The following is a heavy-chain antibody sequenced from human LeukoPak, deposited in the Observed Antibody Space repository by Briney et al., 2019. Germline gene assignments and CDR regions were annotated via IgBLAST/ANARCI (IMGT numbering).Heavy chain of an antibody. CDR1: GFTFSSYW. CDR2: IKQDGSEK. D-gene: IGHD3-22*01. J-gene: IGHJ6*02. V-gene: IGHV3-7*05. Sequence: GGSLRLSCAASGFTFSSYWMSWVRQAPGKGLEWVANIKQDGSEKYYVDSVKGRFTISRDNAKNSLYLQMNSLRAEDTAVYYCARYLYDSSGSLMDVWGQGTTVTVSS. CDR3: ARYLYDSSGSLMDV.